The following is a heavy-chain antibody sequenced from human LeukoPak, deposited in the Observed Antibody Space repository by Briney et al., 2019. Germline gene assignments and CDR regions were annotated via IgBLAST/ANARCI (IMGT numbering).Heavy chain of an antibody. D-gene: IGHD3-3*01. V-gene: IGHV3-30*02. J-gene: IGHJ4*02. CDR3: AKAGGFLELLSQDYFDY. Sequence: QAGGSLRLSCAASAFVFNSYGMHWVRQAPGKGLEWVAFVRYDGSNQYYADSVKGRFTISRDNSKDTLHLQMDSLRAEDTAVYYCAKAGGFLELLSQDYFDYWGQGTLVTVSS. CDR1: AFVFNSYG. CDR2: VRYDGSNQ.